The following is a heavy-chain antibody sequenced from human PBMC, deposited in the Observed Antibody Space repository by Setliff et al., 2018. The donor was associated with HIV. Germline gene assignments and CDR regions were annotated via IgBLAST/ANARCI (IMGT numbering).Heavy chain of an antibody. CDR2: VSHSGST. Sequence: PSETLSLTCAVYGASFSDYYWSWVRQPPGRGLEWIGYVSHSGSTSYNPSLNSRVTMSVDTSRDQFSLKVRSVTGADTAVYYCARMRGRAVLSYYFDHWGQGRLVTVSS. J-gene: IGHJ4*02. CDR1: GASFSDYY. CDR3: ARMRGRAVLSYYFDH. D-gene: IGHD6-19*01. V-gene: IGHV4-34*10.